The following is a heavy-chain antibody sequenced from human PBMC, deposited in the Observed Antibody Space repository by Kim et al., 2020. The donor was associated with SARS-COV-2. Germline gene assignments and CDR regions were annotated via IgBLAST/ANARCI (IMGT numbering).Heavy chain of an antibody. CDR2: IYYSGST. CDR3: ARSPGLHFDY. J-gene: IGHJ4*02. V-gene: IGHV4-31*03. Sequence: SETLSLTCTVSGGSISSGGYYWSWIRQHPGKGLEWIGYIYYSGSTYYNPSLKSRVTISVDTSKNQFSLKLSSVTAADTAVYYCARSPGLHFDYWGQGTLVTVSS. D-gene: IGHD4-17*01. CDR1: GGSISSGGYY.